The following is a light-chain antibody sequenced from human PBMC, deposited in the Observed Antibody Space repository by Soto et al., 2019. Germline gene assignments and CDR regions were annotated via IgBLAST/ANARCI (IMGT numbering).Light chain of an antibody. Sequence: EIVLKQSPGTLFLSPGERATLSCRASQNINSRYLAWYQQKPGQAPRLLIYGASSRATGIPDRFSGSGSGTDFILTISRLEPEDFAVYYCQQFGSSPGFTFGPGTKVDIK. J-gene: IGKJ3*01. CDR3: QQFGSSPGFT. CDR1: QNINSRY. V-gene: IGKV3-20*01. CDR2: GAS.